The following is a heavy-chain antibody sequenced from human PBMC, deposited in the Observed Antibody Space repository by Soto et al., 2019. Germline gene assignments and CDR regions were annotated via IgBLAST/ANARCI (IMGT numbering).Heavy chain of an antibody. D-gene: IGHD3-22*01. V-gene: IGHV4-39*01. Sequence: IHKPPGKGLEWIGSIYYSGSTYYNPSLKSRVTISVDTSKNQFSLKLSSVTAADTAVYYFARQPDDYDSGGYVSEYWGQGTLV. CDR3: ARQPDDYDSGGYVSEY. CDR2: IYYSGST. J-gene: IGHJ4*02.